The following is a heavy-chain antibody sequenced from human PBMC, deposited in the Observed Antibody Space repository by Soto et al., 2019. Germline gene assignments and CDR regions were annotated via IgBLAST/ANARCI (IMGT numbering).Heavy chain of an antibody. V-gene: IGHV3-72*01. CDR3: ATTLAPGRGYEP. D-gene: IGHD1-26*01. CDR1: GFTFSDHH. J-gene: IGHJ5*02. Sequence: QLVESGGGVVQPGVSLRLSCVASGFTFSDHHMDWVRQAPGKGLDWVARVRNRANSHTTEYAASVKGRFIISRDDSINSVFLQMNSMTTEDTAVYYCATTLAPGRGYEPWGQGTLVTVSS. CDR2: VRNRANSHTT.